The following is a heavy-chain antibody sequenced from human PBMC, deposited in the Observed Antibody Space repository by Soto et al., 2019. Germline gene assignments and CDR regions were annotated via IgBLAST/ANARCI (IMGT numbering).Heavy chain of an antibody. J-gene: IGHJ6*02. Sequence: QVQLVQSGAEVKKPGSSVKVSCTASGGTFSSYAISWVRQAPGQGLEWMGGIIPIFGTANYAQKFQGRVTITADESTSTAYMELSSLRSEDTAVYYCARGYCISTSCLSGMDVWGQGTTVTVSS. D-gene: IGHD2-2*01. V-gene: IGHV1-69*12. CDR3: ARGYCISTSCLSGMDV. CDR2: IIPIFGTA. CDR1: GGTFSSYA.